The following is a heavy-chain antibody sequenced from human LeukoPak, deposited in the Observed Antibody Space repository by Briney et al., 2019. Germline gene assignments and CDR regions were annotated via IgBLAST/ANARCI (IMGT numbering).Heavy chain of an antibody. J-gene: IGHJ5*02. CDR1: GFTFSSYA. CDR2: ISGSGGST. V-gene: IGHV3-23*01. Sequence: GRSLRLSCAASGFTFSSYAMSWVRQAPGKGLEWVSAISGSGGSTYYADSVKGRFTISRDNSKNTLYLQMNSLRAEDTAVYYCPRDSGYDYWFDPWGQGTLVTVSS. D-gene: IGHD5-12*01. CDR3: PRDSGYDYWFDP.